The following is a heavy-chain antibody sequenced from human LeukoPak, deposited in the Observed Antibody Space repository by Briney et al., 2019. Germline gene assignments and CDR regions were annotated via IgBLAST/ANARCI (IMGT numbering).Heavy chain of an antibody. Sequence: GGSLRLSCATSGFTFSSFEMNWVRQAPGKGLEWVSYISSTGNTIYYADSVKGRFTISRDNAKSSLYLRMNSLRAEDTAVYYCARDSSGNFIPDYFDYWGQGTLVTISS. D-gene: IGHD3-10*01. CDR1: GFTFSSFE. V-gene: IGHV3-48*03. J-gene: IGHJ4*02. CDR3: ARDSSGNFIPDYFDY. CDR2: ISSTGNTI.